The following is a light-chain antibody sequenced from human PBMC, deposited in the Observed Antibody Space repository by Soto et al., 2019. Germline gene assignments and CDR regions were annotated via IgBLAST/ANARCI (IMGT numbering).Light chain of an antibody. V-gene: IGLV2-8*01. J-gene: IGLJ1*01. CDR1: SSDVVAYNY. CDR2: EVS. Sequence: LTQPPSAXESPGQSVTISCTGTSSDVVAYNYVSWYQQHPGKAPKLMIYEVSNRPSGVPDRFSGSKSGNTASLTVSGIQAEDEADYYCSSHAGSNNYVFGTGTKVPVL. CDR3: SSHAGSNNYV.